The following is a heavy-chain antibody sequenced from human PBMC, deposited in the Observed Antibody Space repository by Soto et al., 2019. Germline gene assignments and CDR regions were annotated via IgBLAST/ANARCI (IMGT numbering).Heavy chain of an antibody. Sequence: GGSLRLSCAASGFTFSNYWMSWVRQAPGKGLEWVANIKQDGSEKYYVDSVKGRFTISRDNAMNSLYLQMNSLRAEDTAVYYCARGVISGSYYFDYWGQGTLVTVSS. CDR3: ARGVISGSYYFDY. CDR2: IKQDGSEK. J-gene: IGHJ4*02. D-gene: IGHD1-20*01. V-gene: IGHV3-7*01. CDR1: GFTFSNYW.